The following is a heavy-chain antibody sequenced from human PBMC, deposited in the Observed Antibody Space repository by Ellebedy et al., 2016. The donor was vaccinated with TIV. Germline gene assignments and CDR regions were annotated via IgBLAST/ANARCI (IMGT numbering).Heavy chain of an antibody. CDR1: GFTFSHYW. D-gene: IGHD3-9*01. CDR3: ARDAPVLRYFDWQIKDDY. V-gene: IGHV3-7*01. Sequence: GESLKISCAASGFTFSHYWMSWVRQAPGKGPEWVANINQLGSEKYYVDSVKGRFTVARDNAKNSLYLQMNSLRADDTAVYYCARDAPVLRYFDWQIKDDYWGQGTLVTVSS. CDR2: INQLGSEK. J-gene: IGHJ4*02.